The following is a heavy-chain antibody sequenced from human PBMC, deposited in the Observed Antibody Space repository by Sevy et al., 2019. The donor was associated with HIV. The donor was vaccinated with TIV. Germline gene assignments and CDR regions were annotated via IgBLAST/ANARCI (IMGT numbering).Heavy chain of an antibody. CDR3: ARDLLYGSGCYKDY. J-gene: IGHJ4*02. CDR1: GYTFTGYY. V-gene: IGHV1-2*02. Sequence: ASVKVSCKASGYTFTGYYMHWVRQAPGQGLEWMGWINPNSGGTNYAQKFQGRVTMTRDTSISTAYMELSRLRSDDTAVYRCARDLLYGSGCYKDYWGQGTLVTVSS. D-gene: IGHD3-10*01. CDR2: INPNSGGT.